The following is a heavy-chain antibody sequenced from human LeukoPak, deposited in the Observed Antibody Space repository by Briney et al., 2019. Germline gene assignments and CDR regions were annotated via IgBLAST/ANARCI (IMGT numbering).Heavy chain of an antibody. Sequence: MSSETLSLTCSVSGASINPYYWVWIRQPPGKGLEWIGYVFYNGRTSYNPSLKSRVTISADTSKNQFSLKMNSVTAADTAVYYCASGNYYQDYWGQGTVVTVSP. CDR2: VFYNGRT. D-gene: IGHD1-26*01. CDR1: GASINPYY. CDR3: ASGNYYQDY. J-gene: IGHJ4*02. V-gene: IGHV4-59*08.